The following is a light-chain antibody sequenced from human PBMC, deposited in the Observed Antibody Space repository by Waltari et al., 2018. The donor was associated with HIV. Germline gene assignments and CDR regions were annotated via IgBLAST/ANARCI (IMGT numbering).Light chain of an antibody. Sequence: QSALTPPASVSASPGPSITLPCTGTSSDVGHYIVVSWYRQFPDKAPQLLIFEVNKRPSGVSNRFSGSKSGNSASLTIAGLLADDEADYYCCSYAGGNSYVFGTGTKVTVL. J-gene: IGLJ1*01. CDR1: SSDVGHYIV. V-gene: IGLV2-23*02. CDR3: CSYAGGNSYV. CDR2: EVN.